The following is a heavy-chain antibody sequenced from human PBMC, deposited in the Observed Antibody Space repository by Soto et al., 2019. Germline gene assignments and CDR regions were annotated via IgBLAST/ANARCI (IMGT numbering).Heavy chain of an antibody. V-gene: IGHV1-69*13. D-gene: IGHD5-18*01. Sequence: SVKVSCKVSGGTFSSYAISWVRQAPGQGLEWMGGIIPIFGTANYAQKFQGRVTITADESTSTAYMELSSLRSEDTAVYYCAREAGNTAMVPGWNYFDYWGKGTRVIVSS. CDR2: IIPIFGTA. CDR3: AREAGNTAMVPGWNYFDY. J-gene: IGHJ4*02. CDR1: GGTFSSYA.